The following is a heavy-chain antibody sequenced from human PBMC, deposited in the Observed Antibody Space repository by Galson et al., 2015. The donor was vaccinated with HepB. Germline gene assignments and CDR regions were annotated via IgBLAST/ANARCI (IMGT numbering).Heavy chain of an antibody. Sequence: SLRLSCAASGFTFSSYSMNWVRQAPGKGLEWVSYISSSSSTIYYADSVKGRFTISRDNAKNSLYLQMNSLRDEDTAVYYCARWICSGGSCPKRRYYYGMDVWGQGTTVTVSS. CDR1: GFTFSSYS. CDR2: ISSSSSTI. D-gene: IGHD2-15*01. CDR3: ARWICSGGSCPKRRYYYGMDV. J-gene: IGHJ6*02. V-gene: IGHV3-48*02.